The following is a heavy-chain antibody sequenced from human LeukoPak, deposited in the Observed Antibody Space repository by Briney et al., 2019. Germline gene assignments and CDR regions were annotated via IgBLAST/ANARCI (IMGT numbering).Heavy chain of an antibody. V-gene: IGHV1-46*01. CDR2: INPSGGGT. CDR1: GYTFTSYY. Sequence: ASVKVSCKASGYTFTSYYMHWVRQAPGQGLEWMGIINPSGGGTSYAQKFQGRLTMTRDTSTTTVYTELSSLRAEDTAVYYCARRAGGYSHPYDYWGQGVLVTVSS. D-gene: IGHD4-23*01. CDR3: ARRAGGYSHPYDY. J-gene: IGHJ4*02.